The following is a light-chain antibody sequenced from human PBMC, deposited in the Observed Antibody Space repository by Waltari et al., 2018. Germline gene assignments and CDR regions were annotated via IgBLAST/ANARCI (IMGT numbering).Light chain of an antibody. CDR2: RVS. CDR3: MQGTHWPYT. J-gene: IGKJ2*01. Sequence: DVVMTQSPLSLPVTLGQPASIPCKSSQSLVHSDGNTHLNWFHQRPGQSPRRLIYRVSNRDPGVPDRFSGGGSGTDFTLKISRVEADDVGVYYCMQGTHWPYTFGQGTRLDIK. V-gene: IGKV2-30*02. CDR1: QSLVHSDGNTH.